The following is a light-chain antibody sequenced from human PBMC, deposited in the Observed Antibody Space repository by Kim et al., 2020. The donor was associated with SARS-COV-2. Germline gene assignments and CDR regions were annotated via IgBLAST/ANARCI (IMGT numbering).Light chain of an antibody. CDR1: SNNVGNQG. CDR3: SAWDSSLSAWV. J-gene: IGLJ3*02. V-gene: IGLV10-54*01. Sequence: QAGLTQPPSVSKGLRQTATLTCTGNSNNVGNQGAAWLQQHQGHPPKLLSYRNNNRPSGISERLSASRSGNPASLTITGLQPEDEADYYCSAWDSSLSAWVFCGWTQLTVL. CDR2: RNN.